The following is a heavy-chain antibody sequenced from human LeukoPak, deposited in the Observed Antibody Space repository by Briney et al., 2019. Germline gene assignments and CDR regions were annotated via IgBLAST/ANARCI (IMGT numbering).Heavy chain of an antibody. CDR3: VRLRRNSDTTGFYYYYDF. V-gene: IGHV3-21*01. J-gene: IGHJ4*02. CDR1: GYTFSSYS. CDR2: ISVRSNYI. Sequence: AGSLRLSCAASGYTFSSYSINWVRQAPGKGLEWVSSISVRSNYIYYAASVRGRSRISREHARDSLYLQMNSLRAEDTAVYYCVRLRRNSDTTGFYYYYDFWGQGTLVTVSS. D-gene: IGHD3-22*01.